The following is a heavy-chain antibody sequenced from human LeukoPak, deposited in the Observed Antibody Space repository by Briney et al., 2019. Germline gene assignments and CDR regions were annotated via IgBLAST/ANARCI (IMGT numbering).Heavy chain of an antibody. D-gene: IGHD5-18*01. CDR1: GYTFTGYY. CDR2: INPNSGGT. Sequence: ASVKVSCKASGYTFTGYYMHWVRQAPGQGLEWMGWINPNSGGTNYAQKFQGRVTMTRDTSISTAYMELSRLRSDDTAVYYCAGATAAMVLYYMDVWGKGTTVTVSS. V-gene: IGHV1-2*02. J-gene: IGHJ6*03. CDR3: AGATAAMVLYYMDV.